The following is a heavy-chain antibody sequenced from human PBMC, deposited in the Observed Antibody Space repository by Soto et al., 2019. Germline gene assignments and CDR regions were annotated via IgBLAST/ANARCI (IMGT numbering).Heavy chain of an antibody. J-gene: IGHJ4*02. CDR1: GGSISIGDHY. D-gene: IGHD2-21*02. Sequence: SATLSITCTVSGGSISIGDHYWSWIRHRPGKGLEWIGYIYYSGNTYYNPSLRSRIIMSVDTSKSQFSLRVSSLTAADTAIYYCAGFSSGEYGGNSGFVYWGQGTLVTVSS. V-gene: IGHV4-31*03. CDR2: IYYSGNT. CDR3: AGFSSGEYGGNSGFVY.